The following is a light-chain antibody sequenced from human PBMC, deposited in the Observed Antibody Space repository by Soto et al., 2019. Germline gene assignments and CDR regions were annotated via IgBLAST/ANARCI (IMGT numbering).Light chain of an antibody. J-gene: IGKJ1*01. V-gene: IGKV1-5*01. CDR3: QHYNNYPVA. Sequence: DIQMTQSPSTLSASVGDRVTITCRASQSISNWLAWYQRKPGKAPKLLIYDASSLESGVPSRFSGSGSGTEFTLTISSLQPDDFPTYYCQHYNNYPVAFGQGTKVEIK. CDR2: DAS. CDR1: QSISNW.